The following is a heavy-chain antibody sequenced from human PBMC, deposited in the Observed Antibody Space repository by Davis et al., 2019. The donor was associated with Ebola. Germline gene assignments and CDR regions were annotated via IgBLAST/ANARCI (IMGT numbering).Heavy chain of an antibody. CDR2: ISYDGSNK. Sequence: GESLKISCAASGFTFSSYGMHWVRQAPGKGLEWVAVISYDGSNKYYADSVKGRFTISRDNSKNTLYLQMNSLRAEDTAVYYCAGGYSYDLLVYYGMDVWGQGTTVTVSS. CDR3: AGGYSYDLLVYYGMDV. V-gene: IGHV3-30*03. J-gene: IGHJ6*02. D-gene: IGHD5-18*01. CDR1: GFTFSSYG.